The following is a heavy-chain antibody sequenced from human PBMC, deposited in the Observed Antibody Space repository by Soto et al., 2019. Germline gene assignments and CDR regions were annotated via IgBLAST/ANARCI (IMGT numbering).Heavy chain of an antibody. V-gene: IGHV1-24*01. CDR2: FDPEDGET. Sequence: ASVKVSCKVSGYTLTELSMHWVRQAPGKGLEWMGGFDPEDGETIYAQKFQGRVTMTGDTSTDTAYMELSSLRSEDTAMYYCAREHYDFWSGYYNVAGCFDPWGQGTLVTVSS. J-gene: IGHJ5*02. CDR3: AREHYDFWSGYYNVAGCFDP. D-gene: IGHD3-3*01. CDR1: GYTLTELS.